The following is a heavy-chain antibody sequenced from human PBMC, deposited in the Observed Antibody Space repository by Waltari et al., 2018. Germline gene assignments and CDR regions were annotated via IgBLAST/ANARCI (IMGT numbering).Heavy chain of an antibody. CDR1: GYRFTDYY. CDR3: VTALGDRSSASRPFDV. J-gene: IGHJ3*01. V-gene: IGHV1-69-2*01. Sequence: EVQLLQSGTELKKPGSTVKISCQVSGYRFTDYYIHWVQQAPGKGPQWMGLVEPEDGETIYAGRFQGRVTITGETSTETAFMELSSLTSDDTAVYYCVTALGDRSSASRPFDVWGLGTLITVSS. CDR2: VEPEDGET. D-gene: IGHD3-10*01.